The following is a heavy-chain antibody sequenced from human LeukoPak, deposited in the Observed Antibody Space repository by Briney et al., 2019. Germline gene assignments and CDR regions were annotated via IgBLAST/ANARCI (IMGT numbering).Heavy chain of an antibody. Sequence: GGSPRLSCAASGFTFNNYAMSWVRQAPGKGLEWVSAISGSGGSTYYSDSVKGRFTISRDNSKNTLYLQMNSLRVEDTAVYYCRSYSDNFFDYWGQGTLVTVSS. V-gene: IGHV3-23*01. D-gene: IGHD1-26*01. CDR1: GFTFNNYA. CDR2: ISGSGGST. CDR3: RSYSDNFFDY. J-gene: IGHJ4*02.